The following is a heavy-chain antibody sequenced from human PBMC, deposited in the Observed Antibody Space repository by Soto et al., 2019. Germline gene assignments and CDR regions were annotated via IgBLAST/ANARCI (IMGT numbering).Heavy chain of an antibody. D-gene: IGHD3-10*01. CDR1: GGSISGYY. J-gene: IGHJ5*02. V-gene: IGHV4-59*08. Sequence: QVQLQESGPGLVKPSETLSLTCTVSGGSISGYYWIWIRQSPGKGLEWVGYIHHTGSTNYNPSLKSRVTISVDTSKNQFSLSLTSVTAADTAIYYCARHQPNPLGDWFDPWGQGFVVTVSS. CDR3: ARHQPNPLGDWFDP. CDR2: IHHTGST.